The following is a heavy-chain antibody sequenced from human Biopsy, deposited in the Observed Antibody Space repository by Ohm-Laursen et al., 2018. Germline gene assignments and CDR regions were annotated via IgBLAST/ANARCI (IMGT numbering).Heavy chain of an antibody. CDR2: DYYSGRT. CDR1: GDSISSYY. D-gene: IGHD3-22*01. CDR3: ARDRGFYSDRTVPGYFDL. J-gene: IGHJ2*01. Sequence: SQTLSLPCTVSGDSISSYYWSWIPQPPGKGLEWIGYDYYSGRTDYNPSLQSRVTISVDTSKNHFSLRLRSVTPADTAIYYCARDRGFYSDRTVPGYFDLWGRGTLVTVPS. V-gene: IGHV4-59*01.